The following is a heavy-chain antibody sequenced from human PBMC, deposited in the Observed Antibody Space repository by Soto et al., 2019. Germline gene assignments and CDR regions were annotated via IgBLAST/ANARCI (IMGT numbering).Heavy chain of an antibody. J-gene: IGHJ6*03. V-gene: IGHV1-69*13. CDR1: GGTFSSYA. CDR3: AREVPPPIAARPGYYYYYYMDV. Sequence: ASVKVSCKASGGTFSSYAISWVRQAPGQGLEWMGGIIPIFGTTNYAQKFQGRVTITADESTSTAYMELSNLRSEDTAVYYCAREVPPPIAARPGYYYYYYMDVWGKGTTVTVSS. CDR2: IIPIFGTT. D-gene: IGHD6-6*01.